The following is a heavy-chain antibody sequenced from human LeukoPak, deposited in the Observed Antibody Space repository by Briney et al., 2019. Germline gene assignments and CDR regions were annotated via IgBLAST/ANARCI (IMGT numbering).Heavy chain of an antibody. D-gene: IGHD6-19*01. Sequence: GGSLRLCCAASGFTLSSHSRIGVRRATRRGLEWVSYISSSSSTIYYADSVKGRFTISRDNAKNSLYLQMNSLRDEDTAVYYCARGSSGWYYWGQGTLVTVSS. CDR1: GFTLSSHS. J-gene: IGHJ4*02. CDR3: ARGSSGWYY. V-gene: IGHV3-48*02. CDR2: ISSSSSTI.